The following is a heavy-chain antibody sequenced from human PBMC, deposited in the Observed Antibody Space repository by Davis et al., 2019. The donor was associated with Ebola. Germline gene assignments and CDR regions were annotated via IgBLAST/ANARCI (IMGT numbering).Heavy chain of an antibody. V-gene: IGHV4-4*02. CDR2: IYHSGST. J-gene: IGHJ4*02. CDR1: GGSISSSNW. Sequence: MPSETLSLTCAVSGGSISSSNWWSWLRQPPGKGLEWIGEIYHSGSTNYNPSLKSRVTISVDKSKNQFSLKLSSVTAADTAVYYCASYCSGGSCYGGALDYWGQGTLVTVSS. CDR3: ASYCSGGSCYGGALDY. D-gene: IGHD2-15*01.